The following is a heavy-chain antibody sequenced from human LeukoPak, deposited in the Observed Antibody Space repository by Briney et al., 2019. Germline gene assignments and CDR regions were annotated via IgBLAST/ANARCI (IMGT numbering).Heavy chain of an antibody. J-gene: IGHJ4*02. V-gene: IGHV1-69*13. Sequence: GASVKVSCKASGGTFSRSAISWVRQAPGQGLEWMGGIIPIFGPADYAQKFQGRVTITAGESTSTAYMELRSLRSDDTAVYYCARDLTHRRNYDNSGYQIVPAFWGQGTLVTVSS. CDR3: ARDLTHRRNYDNSGYQIVPAF. CDR1: GGTFSRSA. D-gene: IGHD3-22*01. CDR2: IIPIFGPA.